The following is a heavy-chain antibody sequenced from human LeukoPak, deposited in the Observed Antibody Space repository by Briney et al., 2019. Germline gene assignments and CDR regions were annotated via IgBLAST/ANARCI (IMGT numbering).Heavy chain of an antibody. D-gene: IGHD6-6*01. CDR1: GGSISSYY. V-gene: IGHV4-59*01. CDR3: ARVDPDSSSTLEVFDY. J-gene: IGHJ4*02. Sequence: SETLSLTCTASGGSISSYYWSWIRQPPGKGLEWIGDIYYSGSTNYNPSLKSRVTISVDTSKNQFSLKLSSVTAADTAVYYCARVDPDSSSTLEVFDYWGQGTLVTVSS. CDR2: IYYSGST.